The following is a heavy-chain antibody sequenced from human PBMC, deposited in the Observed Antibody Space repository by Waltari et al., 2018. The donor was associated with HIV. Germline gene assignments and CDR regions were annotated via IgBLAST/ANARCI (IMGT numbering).Heavy chain of an antibody. V-gene: IGHV3-33*01. D-gene: IGHD6-13*01. CDR1: GFRVSDYG. J-gene: IGHJ3*01. Sequence: VQLEESGGGVVQPGRSQRLSCAASGFRVSDYGLHWVRQAPGKGLQWVAVIWYDGSKKEYSDSVKGRFTISKDNSKNTLFLQMNSLRVDDTAVYFCARVPFASSWSADSFDVWGPGTRITVSS. CDR3: ARVPFASSWSADSFDV. CDR2: IWYDGSKK.